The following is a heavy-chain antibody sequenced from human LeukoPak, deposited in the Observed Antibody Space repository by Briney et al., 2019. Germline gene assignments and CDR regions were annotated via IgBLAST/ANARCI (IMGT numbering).Heavy chain of an antibody. CDR3: ARAHSGSYSGDRY. CDR1: GFTFSSYS. V-gene: IGHV3-21*01. J-gene: IGHJ4*02. CDR2: ISSSSSYI. Sequence: GGSLRLSCAASGFTFSSYSMNWARQAPGKGLEWVSSISSSSSYIYYADSVKGRFTISRDNAKNSLYLQMNSLRAEDTAVYYCARAHSGSYSGDRYWGQGTLVTVSS. D-gene: IGHD1-26*01.